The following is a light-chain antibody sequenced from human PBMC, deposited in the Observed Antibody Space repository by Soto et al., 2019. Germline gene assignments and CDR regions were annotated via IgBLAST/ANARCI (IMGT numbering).Light chain of an antibody. J-gene: IGKJ1*01. CDR2: GAS. CDR3: QQYDYLVT. Sequence: IVLTQSPGTLSLSPGETATLSCRASQTVSSTYLAWYQHKPGRAPRLLIDGASSRAAGIPDRSSGSGSGTDFTLTISRLEPEDLAVYYCQQYDYLVTFGQGTKVDIK. V-gene: IGKV3-20*01. CDR1: QTVSSTY.